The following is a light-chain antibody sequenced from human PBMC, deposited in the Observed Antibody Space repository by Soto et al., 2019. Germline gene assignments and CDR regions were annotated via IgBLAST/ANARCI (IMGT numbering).Light chain of an antibody. CDR2: DAS. J-gene: IGKJ1*01. CDR1: QSISSW. CDR3: QQYNRPWT. Sequence: DIQMTQSPSSLSPSVGDRVTITCRASQSISSWLAWYQQKPGKAPKLLIYDASSLESGVPSRFSGSGSGTEFTLTISSLQPDDFATYYCQQYNRPWTFGQGTKVDIK. V-gene: IGKV1-5*01.